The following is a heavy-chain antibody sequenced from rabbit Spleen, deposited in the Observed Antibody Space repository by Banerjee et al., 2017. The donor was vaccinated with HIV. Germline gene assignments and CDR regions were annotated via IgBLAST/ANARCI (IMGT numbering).Heavy chain of an antibody. J-gene: IGHJ4*01. V-gene: IGHV1S45*01. D-gene: IGHD4-2*01. CDR3: ARGGYGGHIYAMGL. Sequence: QEQLVESGGGLVKPEGSLKLSCTASGFSFSNKAVMCWVRQAPGKGLEWIACINAVTGKAVYASWAKGRYTFSKTSSTTVTLEMTSLTAADTATYFCARGGYGGHIYAMGLWGPGTLVTVS. CDR2: INAVTGKA. CDR1: GFSFSNKAV.